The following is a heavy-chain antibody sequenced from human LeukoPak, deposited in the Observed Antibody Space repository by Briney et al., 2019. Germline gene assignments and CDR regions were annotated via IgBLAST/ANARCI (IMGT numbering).Heavy chain of an antibody. CDR1: GITFSDYA. V-gene: IGHV3-23*01. D-gene: IGHD3-10*01. J-gene: IGHJ4*02. CDR2: ISGSGDST. Sequence: GGSLRLSCAASGITFSDYAMSWVRQAPGKGLEWVSAISGSGDSTYHAESVKGRFTISRDNSKNTLCLQMNILRAEDTAVYYCAKGSYYNSYEAVYWGQGTLVTVSS. CDR3: AKGSYYNSYEAVY.